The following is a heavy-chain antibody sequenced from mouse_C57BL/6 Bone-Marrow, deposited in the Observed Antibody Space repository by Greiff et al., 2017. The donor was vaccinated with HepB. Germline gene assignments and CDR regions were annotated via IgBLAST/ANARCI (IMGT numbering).Heavy chain of an antibody. J-gene: IGHJ4*01. CDR2: IRNKANNHAT. CDR3: TRLLREGYAMDY. V-gene: IGHV6-6*01. CDR1: GFTFSDAW. Sequence: EVQGVESGGGLVQPGGSMKLSCAASGFTFSDAWMDWVRQSPEKGLEWVAEIRNKANNHATYYAESVKGRFTISRDDSKSSVYLQMNSLRAEDTGIYYCTRLLREGYAMDYWGQGTSVTVSS.